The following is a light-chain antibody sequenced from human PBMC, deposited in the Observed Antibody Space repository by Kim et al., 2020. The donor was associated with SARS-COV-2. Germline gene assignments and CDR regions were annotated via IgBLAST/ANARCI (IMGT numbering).Light chain of an antibody. Sequence: DIQMTQSPSSLSASVGDRVTITCRASQSISSYLNWYQQKAGKAPKLLIYAASSLQSGVPSRFSGSGSGTHFTLTISSLQPEDFATYYCQQSYSSPPALTFGGGTKVEIK. V-gene: IGKV1-39*01. CDR1: QSISSY. J-gene: IGKJ4*01. CDR3: QQSYSSPPALT. CDR2: AAS.